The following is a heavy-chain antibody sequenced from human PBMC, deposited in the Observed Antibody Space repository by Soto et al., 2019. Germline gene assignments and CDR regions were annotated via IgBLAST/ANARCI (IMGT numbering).Heavy chain of an antibody. CDR3: DRVRGNDDAFDI. V-gene: IGHV1-46*03. CDR2: INPSGGST. J-gene: IGHJ3*02. Sequence: QVQLVQSGAEVKKPGASVKVSCKASGYSFTSYYMHWVRQAPGQGPEWMGIINPSGGSTGYAQQFQDRVPMTRDTSTSTVYMELSSLRSDDTAVYYWDRVRGNDDAFDIWGQGTMVTVSS. CDR1: GYSFTSYY.